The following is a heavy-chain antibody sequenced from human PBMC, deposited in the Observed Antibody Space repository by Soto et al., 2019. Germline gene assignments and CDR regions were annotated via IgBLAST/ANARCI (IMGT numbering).Heavy chain of an antibody. Sequence: SETLSLTCTVSGGSISSSSYYWGWIRQPPGKGLEWIGSIDYSGSTYYNPSLKSRVTISVDTSKNQFSLKLSSVTAADTAVYYCARVRGWNRNPFDYWGQGTLVTVSS. D-gene: IGHD3-10*01. V-gene: IGHV4-39*01. CDR2: IDYSGST. CDR3: ARVRGWNRNPFDY. CDR1: GGSISSSSYY. J-gene: IGHJ4*02.